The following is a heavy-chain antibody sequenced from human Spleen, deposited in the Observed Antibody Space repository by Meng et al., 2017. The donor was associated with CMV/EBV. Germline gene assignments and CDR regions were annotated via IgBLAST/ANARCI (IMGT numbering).Heavy chain of an antibody. V-gene: IGHV3-7*01. J-gene: IGHJ3*02. CDR2: IKQDGSER. Sequence: GESLKISCAASGLTFSAYWMTWVRQAPGKGLEWVANIKQDGSERYYVDSVKGRFTISRDNAKNSLYLQMSGLRAEDTAVYYCAREEVLPDPFDIWGQGTMVTVSS. CDR3: AREEVLPDPFDI. CDR1: GLTFSAYW.